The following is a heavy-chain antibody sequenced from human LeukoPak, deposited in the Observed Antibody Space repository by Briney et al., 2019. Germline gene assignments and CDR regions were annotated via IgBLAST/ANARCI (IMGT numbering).Heavy chain of an antibody. CDR1: RFSFSDYT. CDR2: IRHSGVDS. V-gene: IGHV3-23*01. J-gene: IGHJ4*02. Sequence: GGSLRLSCAASRFSFSDYTMSWVRQLPGKGLEWVSGIRHSGVDSSYADSVKGRFTISRDNSKNMLYLQMNSLRDDDTAVYYCAKSSYYDSSGYYREYYFDHWGQGTLVTVSS. CDR3: AKSSYYDSSGYYREYYFDH. D-gene: IGHD3-22*01.